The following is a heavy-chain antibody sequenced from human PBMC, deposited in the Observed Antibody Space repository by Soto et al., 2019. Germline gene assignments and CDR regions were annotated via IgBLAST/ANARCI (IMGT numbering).Heavy chain of an antibody. J-gene: IGHJ5*02. D-gene: IGHD6-13*01. CDR3: ARDWSAAAGASAWFAP. CDR1: GYTFTSYA. Sequence: ASVKVSCKASGYTFTSYAMHWVRQAPGQRLEWMGWINAGNGNTKYSQKFQGRVTITRDTSASTAYMELSSLRSEDTAVYYCARDWSAAAGASAWFAPWGQGTLVTVSS. CDR2: INAGNGNT. V-gene: IGHV1-3*01.